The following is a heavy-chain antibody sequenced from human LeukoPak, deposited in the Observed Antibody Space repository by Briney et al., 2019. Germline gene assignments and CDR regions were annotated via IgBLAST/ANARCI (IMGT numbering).Heavy chain of an antibody. CDR2: IYGGGST. Sequence: GGSLRLSCAASGFTVSSNYMSWVRQAPGKGLEWVSIIYGGGSTYYADSVKGRFTISRHNSKNTLYLQMNSLRAEDTAVYYCAREVGGSAFDIWGQGTMVTVSS. J-gene: IGHJ3*02. D-gene: IGHD3-16*01. CDR3: AREVGGSAFDI. CDR1: GFTVSSNY. V-gene: IGHV3-53*04.